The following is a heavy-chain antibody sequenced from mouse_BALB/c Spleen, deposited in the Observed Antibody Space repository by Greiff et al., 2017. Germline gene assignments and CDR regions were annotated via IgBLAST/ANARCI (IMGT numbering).Heavy chain of an antibody. V-gene: IGHV5-12-2*01. CDR3: ARRDYDYYAMDY. Sequence: EVQRVESGGGLVQPGGSLKLSCAASGFTFSSYTMSWVRQTPEKRLEWVAYISNGGGSTYYPDTVKGRFTISRDNAKNTLYLQMSSLKSEDTAMYYCARRDYDYYAMDYWGQGTSVTVSS. CDR2: ISNGGGST. J-gene: IGHJ4*01. D-gene: IGHD1-1*01. CDR1: GFTFSSYT.